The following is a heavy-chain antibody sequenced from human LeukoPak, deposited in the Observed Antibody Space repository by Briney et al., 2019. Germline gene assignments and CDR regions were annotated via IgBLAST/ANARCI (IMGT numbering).Heavy chain of an antibody. CDR1: EYTFTAYY. Sequence: GASVKVSCTASEYTFTAYYIHWVRQAPGQGLEWMGWINPNSGGTNYAQKFQGRVTMTRDTSMSTAYMELSRLRSDDTAVYYCARDAHYYGSGSYLHYWGQGTLATVSS. CDR3: ARDAHYYGSGSYLHY. V-gene: IGHV1-2*02. D-gene: IGHD3-10*01. CDR2: INPNSGGT. J-gene: IGHJ4*02.